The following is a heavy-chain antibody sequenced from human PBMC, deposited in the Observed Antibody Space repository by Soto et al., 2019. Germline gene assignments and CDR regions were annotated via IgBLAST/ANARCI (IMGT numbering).Heavy chain of an antibody. D-gene: IGHD3-3*01. CDR3: MKPYYPDGDGYYCGRYYFDH. CDR2: IIGSGRTI. CDR1: EFNFGGDA. V-gene: IGHV3-23*01. J-gene: IGHJ4*02. Sequence: EVQLLESGGGLVQSGGSLRLSCGVSEFNFGGDAMTWVRQAPGKGLEWVSGIIGSGRTIYYADSAEGRFTISKDSSKNTLYLDMNSLQVEDTAVYYCMKPYYPDGDGYYCGRYYFDHWGQGALVTVSS.